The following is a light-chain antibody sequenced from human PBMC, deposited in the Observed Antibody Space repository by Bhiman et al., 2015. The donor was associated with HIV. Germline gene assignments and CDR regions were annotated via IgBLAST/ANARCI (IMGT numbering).Light chain of an antibody. Sequence: NFMLTQPHSVSESPGKTVTIFCTRSSGSIATNYVQWYQQRPGSSPTTVIYEDDQRPSGVPDRFSGSIDSSSNSASLTISGLKTEDEADYYCQSYDVNNVVFGRRDQADRP. J-gene: IGLJ2*01. CDR1: SGSIATNY. CDR2: EDD. CDR3: QSYDVNNVV. V-gene: IGLV6-57*01.